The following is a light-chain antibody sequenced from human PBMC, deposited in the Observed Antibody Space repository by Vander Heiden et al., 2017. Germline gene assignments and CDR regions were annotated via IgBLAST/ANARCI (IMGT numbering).Light chain of an antibody. CDR2: AAS. J-gene: IGKJ4*01. CDR1: QSISSY. V-gene: IGKV1-39*01. CDR3: QQGNRTPLT. Sequence: DIQMTQSPSSLSASVGNRVTITCRASQSISSYLNWYQQKPGKAPKLLIYAASSLQSVVPSRFSGSGSRTDFTLTISSLQPEDFATYYHQQGNRTPLTFGEGTKVEIK.